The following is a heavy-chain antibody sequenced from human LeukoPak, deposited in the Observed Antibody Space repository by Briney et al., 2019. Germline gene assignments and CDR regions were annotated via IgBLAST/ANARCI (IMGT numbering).Heavy chain of an antibody. J-gene: IGHJ4*02. V-gene: IGHV3-23*01. CDR2: ISGSGGST. CDR3: AKDFYRDITARIDY. D-gene: IGHD3-3*01. CDR1: GGSFSGYY. Sequence: PSETLSLTCAVYGGSFSGYYWSWIRRPPGKGLEWVSGISGSGGSTYYADSVKGRFTISRDNSKNTLYLQMNSLRVEDTAVYYCAKDFYRDITARIDYWGQGTLVTVSS.